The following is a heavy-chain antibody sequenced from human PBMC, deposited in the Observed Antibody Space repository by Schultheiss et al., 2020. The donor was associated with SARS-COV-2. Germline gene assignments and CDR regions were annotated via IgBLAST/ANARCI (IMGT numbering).Heavy chain of an antibody. V-gene: IGHV4-30-4*08. CDR2: ISYSGST. CDR1: GGSISSGDYY. Sequence: SETLSLTCTVSGGSISSGDYYWTWVRQPPGKGLEWIGYISYSGSTYSNPSLKSRVTISVDTSKNQFSLKVRSVTAADTAVYYCARAPSGLWGRGTLVTVSS. J-gene: IGHJ2*01. CDR3: ARAPSGL.